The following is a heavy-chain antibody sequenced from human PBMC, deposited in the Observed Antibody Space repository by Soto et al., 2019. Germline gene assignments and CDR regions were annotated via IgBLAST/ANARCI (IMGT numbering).Heavy chain of an antibody. CDR1: GFTFSSYA. CDR3: ARDAFAVAGTHVDH. V-gene: IGHV3-30-3*01. J-gene: IGHJ4*02. CDR2: ISYDGSNK. D-gene: IGHD6-19*01. Sequence: QVQLVESGGGVVQPGRSLRLSCAASGFTFSSYAMHWVRQAPGKGLEWVAVISYDGSNKYYADSVKGRFTISRDNSKNTLYLQMNSLRAEDTAVYYCARDAFAVAGTHVDHWGQGTLVTVSS.